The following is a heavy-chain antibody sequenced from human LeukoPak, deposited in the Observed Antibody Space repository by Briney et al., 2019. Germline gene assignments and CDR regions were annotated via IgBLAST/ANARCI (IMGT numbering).Heavy chain of an antibody. CDR3: TKGVAGPDYYYGMDV. CDR1: GFTFGDYA. CDR2: IRNKAYGGTT. D-gene: IGHD6-19*01. Sequence: PGGSLRLSCTASGFTFGDYAMSWVRQAPGKGLEWVGFIRNKAYGGTTEYAASVKGRFTISRDDSKRIAYLQMNRLKTEDKAVYYCTKGVAGPDYYYGMDVWGEGTTVSVSS. V-gene: IGHV3-49*04. J-gene: IGHJ6*01.